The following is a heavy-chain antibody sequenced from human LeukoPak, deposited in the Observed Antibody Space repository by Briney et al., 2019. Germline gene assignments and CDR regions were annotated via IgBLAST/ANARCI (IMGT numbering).Heavy chain of an antibody. CDR1: GYTFTSYY. J-gene: IGHJ3*02. CDR2: IIPIFGTA. CDR3: ARVVVVPAAIHRDAFDI. Sequence: SVKVSCKASGYTFTSYYMHWVRQAPGQGLEWMGGIIPIFGTANYAQKFQGRVTITADESTSTAYMELSSLRSEDTAVYYCARVVVVPAAIHRDAFDIWGQGTMVTVSS. V-gene: IGHV1-69*13. D-gene: IGHD2-2*02.